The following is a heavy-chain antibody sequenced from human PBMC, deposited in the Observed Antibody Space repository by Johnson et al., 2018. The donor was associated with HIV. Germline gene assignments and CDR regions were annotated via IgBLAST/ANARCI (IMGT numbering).Heavy chain of an antibody. D-gene: IGHD3-10*01. V-gene: IGHV3-7*05. CDR1: AFNFDTSW. J-gene: IGHJ3*02. Sequence: VQLMESGGGLVQPGGSLRLSCAASAFNFDTSWMAWVRQAPGKGLEWVAHIKDDGSEKYYVASVKGRFTISRDNAKNSLYLKMNSLRVEDTAVYYCARGRDSIGDGGAFDIWGQGTMVTVSS. CDR2: IKDDGSEK. CDR3: ARGRDSIGDGGAFDI.